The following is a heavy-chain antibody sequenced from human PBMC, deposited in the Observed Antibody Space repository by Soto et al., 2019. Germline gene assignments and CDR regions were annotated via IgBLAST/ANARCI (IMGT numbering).Heavy chain of an antibody. CDR2: IDPSDSYT. Sequence: PGESAKISCKGSGYSFTSYWISWVRQMPGKGLEWMGRIDPSDSYTNYSPSFQGHVTISADKSISTAYLQWSSLKASDTAMYYCAXQEVVATKDYYYYGMDVWGQGTTVTVSS. J-gene: IGHJ6*02. D-gene: IGHD5-12*01. CDR1: GYSFTSYW. CDR3: AXQEVVATKDYYYYGMDV. V-gene: IGHV5-10-1*01.